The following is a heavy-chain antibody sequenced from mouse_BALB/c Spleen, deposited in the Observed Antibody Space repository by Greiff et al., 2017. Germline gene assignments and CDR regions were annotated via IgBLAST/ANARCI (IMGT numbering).Heavy chain of an antibody. CDR1: GYTFTSYW. J-gene: IGHJ4*01. Sequence: VKVVESGAELVKPGASVKLSCKTSGYTFTSYWIQWVKQRPGQGLGWIGEIFPGTGTTYDNEKFKGKATLTIDTSSSTAYMQLSSLTSEDSAVYFCARGEAPGDDAMDYWGQGTSVTVSS. D-gene: IGHD3-3*01. V-gene: IGHV1S132*01. CDR3: ARGEAPGDDAMDY. CDR2: IFPGTGTT.